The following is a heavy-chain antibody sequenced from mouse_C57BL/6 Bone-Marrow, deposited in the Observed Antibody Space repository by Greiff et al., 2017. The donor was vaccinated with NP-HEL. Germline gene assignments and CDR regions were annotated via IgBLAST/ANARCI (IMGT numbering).Heavy chain of an antibody. D-gene: IGHD2-1*01. CDR2: IDPENGDT. V-gene: IGHV14-4*01. J-gene: IGHJ1*03. CDR1: GFNIKDDY. Sequence: EVQLQQSGAELVRPGASVKLSCTASGFNIKDDYMHWVKQRPEQGLEWIGWIDPENGDTESASKFQGKATITADTSSNTAYLQLSSLTSEDTAVYYCTLYGNYLYFDVWGTGTTVTVSS. CDR3: TLYGNYLYFDV.